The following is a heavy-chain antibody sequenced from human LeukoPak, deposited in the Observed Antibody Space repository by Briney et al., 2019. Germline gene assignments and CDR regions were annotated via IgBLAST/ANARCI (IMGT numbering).Heavy chain of an antibody. D-gene: IGHD6-19*01. CDR2: IHKDGYDK. V-gene: IGHV3-7*01. J-gene: IGHJ4*02. CDR3: ARHSGWAFDS. CDR1: GFTFSSHW. Sequence: PGGSLRLSCAVSGFTFSSHWMSWVRQAPGKGLEWVAQIHKDGYDKNCVDSVKGRFTISRDNAKNSLYLQMNSLRVEDTAVYYCARHSGWAFDSWGQGTLVTVSS.